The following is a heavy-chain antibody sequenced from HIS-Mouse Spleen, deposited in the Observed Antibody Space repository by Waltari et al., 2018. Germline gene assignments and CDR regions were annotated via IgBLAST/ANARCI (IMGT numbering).Heavy chain of an antibody. CDR2: ISWDVGST. Sequence: EVQLVESGGVVVQPGGSLRLSCAASGFTFDDYTMHWVRQGPGKGLECGSLISWDVGSTYYADTVKGRFTISRDNSKNSLYVQMNSLRTEDTALYYCAKDGEAGDFQHWGQGTLVTVSS. J-gene: IGHJ1*01. V-gene: IGHV3-43*01. CDR1: GFTFDDYT. CDR3: AKDGEAGDFQH. D-gene: IGHD6-13*01.